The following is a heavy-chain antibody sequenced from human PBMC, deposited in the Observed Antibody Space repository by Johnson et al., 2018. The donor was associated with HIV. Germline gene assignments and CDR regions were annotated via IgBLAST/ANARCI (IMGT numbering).Heavy chain of an antibody. D-gene: IGHD6-13*01. CDR2: IYSGGST. CDR1: GFSVSNNY. Sequence: VQLVESGGGLVQPGGSLRLSCGSSGFSVSNNYMNWVRQAPGKGLAWVSVIYSGGSTYYADSVRGRFTLSRDNSRNTLYLQMSSLRAEDTAMYYCARDGESQQLPLGDAFDVWGQGTMVTVSS. CDR3: ARDGESQQLPLGDAFDV. J-gene: IGHJ3*01. V-gene: IGHV3-66*01.